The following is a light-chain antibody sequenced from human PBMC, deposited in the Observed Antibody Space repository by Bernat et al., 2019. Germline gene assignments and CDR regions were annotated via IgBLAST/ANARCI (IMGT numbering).Light chain of an antibody. CDR2: DVS. CDR3: SSYTSSSTLVV. V-gene: IGLV2-14*03. Sequence: QSALTQPASVSGSPGQSISISCTGTRSDVGASKYVSWYQQHPGKAPKLMVYDVSTRPSGVSNRFSGSKSCNTASLTISGLQAEDEADYYCSSYTSSSTLVVFGGGTKLTVL. J-gene: IGLJ2*01. CDR1: RSDVGASKY.